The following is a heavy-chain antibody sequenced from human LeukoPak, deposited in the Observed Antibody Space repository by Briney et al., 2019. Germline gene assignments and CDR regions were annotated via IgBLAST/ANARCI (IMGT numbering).Heavy chain of an antibody. CDR2: MSGDGGRT. CDR1: GLAFDDYA. D-gene: IGHD6-19*01. CDR3: TKEHGSAWQADWYFDL. V-gene: IGHV3-43*02. J-gene: IGHJ2*01. Sequence: PGGSLRLSCAASGLAFDDYAVHWVRQAPGRGLEWVSLMSGDGGRTHYAAAVRGRFTISRDNSKNSLYLQMNSLRVEDSALYYCTKEHGSAWQADWYFDLWGRGTLVTVSS.